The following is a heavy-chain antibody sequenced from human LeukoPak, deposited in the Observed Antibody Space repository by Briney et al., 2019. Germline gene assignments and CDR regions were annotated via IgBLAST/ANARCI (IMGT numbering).Heavy chain of an antibody. Sequence: NPGGSLRLSCAASGFTFSSYSMNWVRQAPGKGLEWVSSISSSSSDIYYADSVKGRFTISRDNSKNSLYLQMKSLRAEDTAVYYCERDGYNPNDAFDIWGQGTMVSVSS. CDR1: GFTFSSYS. D-gene: IGHD5-24*01. CDR3: ERDGYNPNDAFDI. V-gene: IGHV3-21*01. J-gene: IGHJ3*02. CDR2: ISSSSSDI.